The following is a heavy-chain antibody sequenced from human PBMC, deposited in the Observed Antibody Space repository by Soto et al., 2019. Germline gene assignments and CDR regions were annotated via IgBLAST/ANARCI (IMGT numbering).Heavy chain of an antibody. CDR1: GDSMTSSNW. Sequence: QVQLLESGPGLLKPSGTLSLTCTVSGDSMTSSNWWNWVRQPPGKGLEWIGEAHHSGRTNYNPSLRSRVTISVDKSQNHFSLQLTSVIAADTAVYYCARSEATALDYWGQGTLVTVSS. CDR2: AHHSGRT. CDR3: ARSEATALDY. V-gene: IGHV4-4*02. J-gene: IGHJ4*02.